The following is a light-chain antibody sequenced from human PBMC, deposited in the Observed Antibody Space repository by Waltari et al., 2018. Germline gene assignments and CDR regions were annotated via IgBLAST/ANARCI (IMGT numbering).Light chain of an antibody. CDR1: SSNIGINS. J-gene: IGLJ2*01. V-gene: IGLV1-36*01. CDR3: AAWDDVLSGRV. CDR2: YNV. Sequence: QSVLTQPPSASEAARKSVTISCSGSSSNIGINSVSWYQQLPGTAPKLLLYYNVHRASGVSDRVSGSKSGTSASLAISGLQTEDEADYYCAAWDDVLSGRVFGGGTRLTVL.